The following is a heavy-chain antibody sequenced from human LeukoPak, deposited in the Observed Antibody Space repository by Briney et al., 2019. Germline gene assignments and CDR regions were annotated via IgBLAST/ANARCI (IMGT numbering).Heavy chain of an antibody. CDR1: GGSISSGDYY. Sequence: PSETLSLTCTVSGGSISSGDYYWSWIRQPPGKGLEWIGYIYYSGSTYYNPSLKSRVTISVDTSKNQFSLKLSSVTAADTAVYYCARGYSYGYTLDYWGQGTLVTVSS. CDR3: ARGYSYGYTLDY. CDR2: IYYSGST. V-gene: IGHV4-30-4*01. D-gene: IGHD5-18*01. J-gene: IGHJ4*02.